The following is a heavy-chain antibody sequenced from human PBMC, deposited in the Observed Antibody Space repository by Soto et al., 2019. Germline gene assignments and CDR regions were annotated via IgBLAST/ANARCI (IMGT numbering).Heavy chain of an antibody. CDR3: ARGRYGDY. CDR2: ISAHNGNT. J-gene: IGHJ4*02. V-gene: IGHV1-18*01. CDR1: GYGFTTYG. D-gene: IGHD1-1*01. Sequence: QVHLVQSGAEVKKPGASVKVSCKGSGYGFTTYGITWVRQAPGQGLEWMAWISAHNGNTNYAQKLPGRVTVTRDTSTCTAYMELRSLRSDDTAVYYCARGRYGDYWGQGALVTVSS.